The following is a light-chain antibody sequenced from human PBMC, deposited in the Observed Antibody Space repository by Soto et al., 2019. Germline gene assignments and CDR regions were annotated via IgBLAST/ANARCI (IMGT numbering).Light chain of an antibody. Sequence: QSVLTQPPSVSAAPGQKVTISCSGSSSNIGSNYVSWYQQLPGTAPKLLIYDNDKRPSGIPDRFSGSKSGTSATLGITGLQTGDEADYYCGTWDTGLSAVVFGGGTKGTVL. CDR1: SSNIGSNY. J-gene: IGLJ2*01. CDR3: GTWDTGLSAVV. V-gene: IGLV1-51*01. CDR2: DND.